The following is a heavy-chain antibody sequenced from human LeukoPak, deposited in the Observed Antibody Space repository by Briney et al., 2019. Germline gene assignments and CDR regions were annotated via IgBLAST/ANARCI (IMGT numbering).Heavy chain of an antibody. CDR3: ARGCTSCYVLGMDV. CDR2: MNPNSGNT. Sequence: GASVKVSCKASGYTFTSYDINWVRQATGQGLEWMGWMNPNSGNTGYAQKFQGRVTMTRNTSISTAYMELSSLRSEDTAVYYCARGCTSCYVLGMDVWGQGTTVTVSS. D-gene: IGHD2-2*01. CDR1: GYTFTSYD. V-gene: IGHV1-8*01. J-gene: IGHJ6*02.